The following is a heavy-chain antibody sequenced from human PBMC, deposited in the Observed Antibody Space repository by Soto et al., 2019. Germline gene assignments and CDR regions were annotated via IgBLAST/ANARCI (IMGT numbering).Heavy chain of an antibody. J-gene: IGHJ6*02. Sequence: QVQLVESGGGLVKPGGSLRLSCAASGFTFSDYYMSWIRQAPGQVLEWVSYISSSGSTIYYADSVKGRFTISRDNAKNALYLKMNRLRAEDTAVYYCARAGRNTAMVRWDGMDVWGQGTTVTAS. CDR3: ARAGRNTAMVRWDGMDV. D-gene: IGHD5-18*01. CDR1: GFTFSDYY. CDR2: ISSSGSTI. V-gene: IGHV3-11*01.